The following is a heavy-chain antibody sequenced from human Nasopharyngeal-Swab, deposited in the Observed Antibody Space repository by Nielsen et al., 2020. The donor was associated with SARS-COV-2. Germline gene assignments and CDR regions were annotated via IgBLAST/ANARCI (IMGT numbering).Heavy chain of an antibody. V-gene: IGHV1-18*04. CDR1: GYTFTSYG. CDR2: ISAYNGNT. D-gene: IGHD3-3*01. J-gene: IGHJ4*02. Sequence: ASVKVSCKASGYTFTSYGNSWVRQAPGQGLEWMGWISAYNGNTNYTQKLQGRATMTTDTYTSTAYMELRSLRSDDTAVYYCARHFLRRYFDYWGQGTLVTVSS. CDR3: ARHFLRRYFDY.